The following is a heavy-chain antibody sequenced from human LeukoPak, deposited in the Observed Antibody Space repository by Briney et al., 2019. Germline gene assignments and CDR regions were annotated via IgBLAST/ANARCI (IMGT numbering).Heavy chain of an antibody. Sequence: SETLSLTCTVSGGSISSYYWSWIRQPAGRGLEWIGRIYTSGSTNSNPSLKSRVTMSVDTSKNQFSLKLSSVTAADTAVYYCARVRYYDSSGYYYHDYWGQGTLVTVSS. CDR3: ARVRYYDSSGYYYHDY. D-gene: IGHD3-22*01. CDR1: GGSISSYY. J-gene: IGHJ4*02. CDR2: IYTSGST. V-gene: IGHV4-4*07.